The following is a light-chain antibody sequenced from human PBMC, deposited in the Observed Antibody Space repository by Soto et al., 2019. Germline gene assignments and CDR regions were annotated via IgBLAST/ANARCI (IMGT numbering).Light chain of an antibody. CDR3: HLGQNCPLT. CDR1: QSISTA. CDR2: SAS. V-gene: IGKV3-15*01. Sequence: EIGMTQSPATLSVSPGERATLSCRARQSISTALAWYQQKPGQPPRLLIYSASTRATGVPARFPGSGSGSDFPLTLSVLQSDDFAVYYFHLGQNCPLTFGPGTRMEI. J-gene: IGKJ2*01.